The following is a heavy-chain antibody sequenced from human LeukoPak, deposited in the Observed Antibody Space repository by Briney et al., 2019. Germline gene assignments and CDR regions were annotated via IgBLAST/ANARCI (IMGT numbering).Heavy chain of an antibody. V-gene: IGHV3-23*01. CDR3: AKEYGCSGGSCYSDFQH. CDR1: GFTFSSYA. Sequence: PGGSLRLSCAASGFTFSSYAMSWVRQAPGKGLEWVSAISGSGGSTYYADSVKGRFTISRDNSKNTLYLQMNSLRAEDTAVYYCAKEYGCSGGSCYSDFQHWGQGTLVTVSS. D-gene: IGHD2-15*01. CDR2: ISGSGGST. J-gene: IGHJ1*01.